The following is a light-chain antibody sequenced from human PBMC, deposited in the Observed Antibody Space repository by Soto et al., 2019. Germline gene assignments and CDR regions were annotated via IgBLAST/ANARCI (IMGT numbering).Light chain of an antibody. CDR3: QHYTLYSAP. V-gene: IGKV1-5*01. J-gene: IGKJ5*01. CDR2: GAS. Sequence: RLTQSPSSLSASVGDTVTISCRASQDISTYLAWYQQKPGKAPTLLIFGASSLHNGVPPRFAGSGSGSEFTLTINCLQPDDFATYFCQHYTLYSAPFGQGTRV. CDR1: QDISTY.